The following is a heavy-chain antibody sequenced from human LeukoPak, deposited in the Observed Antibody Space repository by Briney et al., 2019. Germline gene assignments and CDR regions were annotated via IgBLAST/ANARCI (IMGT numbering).Heavy chain of an antibody. J-gene: IGHJ5*02. CDR2: ISAYNGNT. V-gene: IGHV1-18*01. CDR1: GYTFTSYG. D-gene: IGHD3-3*01. Sequence: AASVKVSCKASGYTFTSYGISWVRQAPGQGLEWMGWISAYNGNTNYAQKLQGRVTMTTDTSTSTAYMELRSLRSDDTAVYYCARDKGEYDFWSGYLFRFDPWGQGTLVTVSS. CDR3: ARDKGEYDFWSGYLFRFDP.